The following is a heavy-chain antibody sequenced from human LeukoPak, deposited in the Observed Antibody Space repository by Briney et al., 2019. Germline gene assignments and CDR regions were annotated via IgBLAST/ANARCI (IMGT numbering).Heavy chain of an antibody. J-gene: IGHJ4*02. D-gene: IGHD4-17*01. Sequence: PGGSLRLSCAASGFTFSSYAMHWVRQAPGKGLEWGAVISYDGSNKYYADSVKGRFTISRDNSKNTLYLQMNSLRAEDTAVYYCARDFYGLDYWGQGTLVTVPS. CDR3: ARDFYGLDY. V-gene: IGHV3-30*04. CDR1: GFTFSSYA. CDR2: ISYDGSNK.